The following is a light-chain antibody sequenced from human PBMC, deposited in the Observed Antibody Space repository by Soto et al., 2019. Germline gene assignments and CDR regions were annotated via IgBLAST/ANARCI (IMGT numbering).Light chain of an antibody. CDR3: QQRSNWPFT. Sequence: EIVLTQSPATLSLSPGERATLSCRASQSVSSYLAWYQQKPGQAPRLLIYDASNRATGIPARFSGSGSGTDFTLTIRSLEPEDFEVYYCQQRSNWPFTFGGGTKVDIK. CDR2: DAS. J-gene: IGKJ4*01. CDR1: QSVSSY. V-gene: IGKV3-11*01.